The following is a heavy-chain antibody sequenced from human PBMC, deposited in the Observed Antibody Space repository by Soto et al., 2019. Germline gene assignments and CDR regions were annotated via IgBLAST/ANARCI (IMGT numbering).Heavy chain of an antibody. Sequence: QEQLAESGGGVVQPGRSLRLSCVASGFILSSYGMHWVRQAPGKGLEWVAVIWDDGSNQYYADSGKGRFTISRDNSKNTLYLQMNSLRAEDTAVYYCARVRSSSWPYYYYGMDVWGQGTTVTVSS. CDR3: ARVRSSSWPYYYYGMDV. CDR2: IWDDGSNQ. J-gene: IGHJ6*02. CDR1: GFILSSYG. D-gene: IGHD6-13*01. V-gene: IGHV3-33*01.